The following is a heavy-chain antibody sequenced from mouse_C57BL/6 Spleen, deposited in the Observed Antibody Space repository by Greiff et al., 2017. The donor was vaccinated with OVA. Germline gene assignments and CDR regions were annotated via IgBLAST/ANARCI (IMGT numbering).Heavy chain of an antibody. CDR1: GYSITSCYY. CDR3: ARGDYYGSETGFAY. CDR2: ISYDGSN. D-gene: IGHD1-1*01. Sequence: EVQLVESGPGLVKPSQSLSLTCSVTGYSITSCYYWNWIRQFPGNKLEWMGYISYDGSNNYNPSLKNRNSITRDTSKNQFFLKLNSVTTEDTATYYCARGDYYGSETGFAYWGQGTLVTVSA. V-gene: IGHV3-6*01. J-gene: IGHJ3*01.